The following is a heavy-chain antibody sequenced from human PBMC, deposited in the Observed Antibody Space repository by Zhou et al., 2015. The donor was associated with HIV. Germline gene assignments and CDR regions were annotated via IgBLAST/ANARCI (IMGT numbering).Heavy chain of an antibody. V-gene: IGHV1-69*06. J-gene: IGHJ2*01. CDR3: AREGWGSWYFDL. Sequence: QVQLVQSGAEVKKPGSSVKVSCKASGGTFNKHGISWVRQAPGQGLEWMGGIVPYFGPANYAQKFQGRATITADRSTNTVYMELSSLRSEDTAAYYCAREGWGSWYFDLWGRGTLV. CDR2: IVPYFGPA. CDR1: GGTFNKHG. D-gene: IGHD7-27*01.